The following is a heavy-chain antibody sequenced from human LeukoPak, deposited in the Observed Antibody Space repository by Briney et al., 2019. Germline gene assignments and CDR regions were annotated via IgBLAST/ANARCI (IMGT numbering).Heavy chain of an antibody. D-gene: IGHD3-16*01. Sequence: ASVKVSCKASGYTFTSYGISWVRQAPGQGLEWMGWISAYNGNTNYAQKLQGRVTMTTDTSTSTAYMELRSLRSDDTAVYYCARAIKVGSPPDAFDIWGQGTMVTVSS. J-gene: IGHJ3*02. CDR1: GYTFTSYG. V-gene: IGHV1-18*01. CDR2: ISAYNGNT. CDR3: ARAIKVGSPPDAFDI.